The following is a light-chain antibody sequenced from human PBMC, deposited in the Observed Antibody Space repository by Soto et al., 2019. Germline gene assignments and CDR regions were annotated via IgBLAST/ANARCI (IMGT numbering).Light chain of an antibody. Sequence: QSALTQPPSVSGSPGQSVTISCTGTSSDVGSYNRVSWYQQPPGTAPKLMIYEVSNRPSGVPDRFAGSKSGNTASLTISGLQDEDEAYYYCSLYTSSSTWVFGGGTKLTVL. CDR2: EVS. CDR1: SSDVGSYNR. V-gene: IGLV2-18*01. CDR3: SLYTSSSTWV. J-gene: IGLJ2*01.